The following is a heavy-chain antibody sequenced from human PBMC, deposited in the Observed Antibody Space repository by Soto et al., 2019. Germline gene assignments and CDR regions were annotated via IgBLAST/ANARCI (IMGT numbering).Heavy chain of an antibody. CDR1: GFTFSSYW. CDR3: ASRSSYSGSSRRYYYGMDV. D-gene: IGHD6-6*01. V-gene: IGHV3-74*01. Sequence: TGGSLRLSCAASGFTFSSYWMHWVRQAPGKGLVWVSRINSDGSSTSYADSVKGRFTISRDNAKNTLYLQMNSLRAEDTAVYYCASRSSYSGSSRRYYYGMDVWGQGTTGTVSS. CDR2: INSDGSST. J-gene: IGHJ6*02.